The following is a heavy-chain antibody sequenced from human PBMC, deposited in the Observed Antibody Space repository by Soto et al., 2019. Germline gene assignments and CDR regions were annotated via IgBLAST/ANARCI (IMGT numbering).Heavy chain of an antibody. CDR3: SRVTPGHYPRRDV. J-gene: IGHJ6*02. Sequence: SETLSLTCAVSGGSMSRGGQSWSWIRQPPGKGLEWLGFIYYTGSTYYNPSLKSRVTLSVDRSKNQFSLNLTSVTAADTAMYFCSRVTPGHYPRRDVWGQGITV. CDR2: IYYTGST. V-gene: IGHV4-30-2*01. D-gene: IGHD3-10*01. CDR1: GGSMSRGGQS.